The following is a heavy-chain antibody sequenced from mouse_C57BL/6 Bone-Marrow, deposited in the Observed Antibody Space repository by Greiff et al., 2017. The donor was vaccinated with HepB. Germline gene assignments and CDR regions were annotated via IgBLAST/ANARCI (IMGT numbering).Heavy chain of an antibody. V-gene: IGHV5-4*01. CDR3: ARVGTTVVASRYAMDY. D-gene: IGHD1-1*01. Sequence: EVQRVESGGGLVKPGGSLKLSCAASGFTFSSYAMSWVRQTPEKRLEWVATISDGGSYTYYPDNVKGRFTISRDNAKNNLYLQMSHLKSEDTAMYYCARVGTTVVASRYAMDYWGQGTSVTVSS. CDR1: GFTFSSYA. J-gene: IGHJ4*01. CDR2: ISDGGSYT.